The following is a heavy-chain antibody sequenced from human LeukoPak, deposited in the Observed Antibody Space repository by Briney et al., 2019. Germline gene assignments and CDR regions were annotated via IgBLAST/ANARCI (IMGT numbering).Heavy chain of an antibody. Sequence: ASVKVSCKASRYTFVTYGINSVRQAPGQRPEWMGWISTYNGNTKYALKFQDRVTLTRDTSTTTAYMELRSLTSDDRAVYYCTRASFDHWGQGTLVIVSS. CDR3: TRASFDH. CDR1: RYTFVTYG. CDR2: ISTYNGNT. V-gene: IGHV1-18*01. J-gene: IGHJ4*02.